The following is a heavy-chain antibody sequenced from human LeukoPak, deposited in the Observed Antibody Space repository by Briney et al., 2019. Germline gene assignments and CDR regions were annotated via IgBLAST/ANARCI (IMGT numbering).Heavy chain of an antibody. D-gene: IGHD6-6*01. J-gene: IGHJ6*02. CDR2: INPNSGGT. Sequence: ASVKVSCKASGYTFTGYYMHWVRQAPGQGLEWMGRINPNSGGTNYAQKFQGRVTITADESTSTAYMELSSLRSEDTAVYYCARDPVAARRASGMDVWGQGTTVTVSS. CDR3: ARDPVAARRASGMDV. CDR1: GYTFTGYY. V-gene: IGHV1-2*06.